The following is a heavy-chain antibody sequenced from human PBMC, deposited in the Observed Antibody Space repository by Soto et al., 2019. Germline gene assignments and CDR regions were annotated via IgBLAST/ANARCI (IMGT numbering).Heavy chain of an antibody. CDR3: ARDLHLLWLGETYGMDV. D-gene: IGHD3-10*01. CDR2: INPSGGST. Sequence: ASVKVSCKASGYTFTSYYMHWVRQAPGQGLERMGIINPSGGSTSYAQKFQGRVTMTRDTSTSTVYMELSSLRSEDTAVYYCARDLHLLWLGETYGMDVWGQGTTVTVSS. J-gene: IGHJ6*02. CDR1: GYTFTSYY. V-gene: IGHV1-46*01.